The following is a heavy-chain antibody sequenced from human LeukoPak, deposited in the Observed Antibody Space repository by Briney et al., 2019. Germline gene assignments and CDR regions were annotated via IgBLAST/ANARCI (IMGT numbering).Heavy chain of an antibody. Sequence: PSQTLSLTCTVSGASIRGSITSGTYYWNWSRQPAGKGLEWIGRMYNSGTTINYNPSLKSRVTISVDTSKNQFSLNVTSVTAADTAVYYCARSTNRVDSWGQGTLVTVSS. CDR1: GASIRGSITSGTYY. V-gene: IGHV4-61*02. CDR2: MYNSGTT. D-gene: IGHD1-14*01. J-gene: IGHJ4*02. CDR3: ARSTNRVDS.